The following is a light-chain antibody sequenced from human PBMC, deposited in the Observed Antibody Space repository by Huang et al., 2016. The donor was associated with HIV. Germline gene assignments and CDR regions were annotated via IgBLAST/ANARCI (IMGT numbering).Light chain of an antibody. Sequence: EIVLTQSPATLSLSPGERATLSCRASQNVHSFLVWYQHKPGQAPRLLLYAASNRATGIPARFRGSGSGTDFTLTITNLQSEDSAVYYCHQRSAWPLTFGGGTKVEI. J-gene: IGKJ4*01. CDR3: HQRSAWPLT. V-gene: IGKV3-11*01. CDR2: AAS. CDR1: QNVHSF.